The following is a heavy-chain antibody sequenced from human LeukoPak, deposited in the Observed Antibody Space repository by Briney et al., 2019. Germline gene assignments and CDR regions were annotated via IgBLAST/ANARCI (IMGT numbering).Heavy chain of an antibody. Sequence: SETLSLTCTVSGGSISSSSYYWGWIRQPPGKGLEWIGSIYYSGSTYYNPSLKSRVTISVDTSKNQFSLKLSSVTAADTAVYYCARLDRVVRGVRASRFDYWGQGTLVTVSS. J-gene: IGHJ4*02. D-gene: IGHD3-10*01. CDR2: IYYSGST. V-gene: IGHV4-39*01. CDR1: GGSISSSSYY. CDR3: ARLDRVVRGVRASRFDY.